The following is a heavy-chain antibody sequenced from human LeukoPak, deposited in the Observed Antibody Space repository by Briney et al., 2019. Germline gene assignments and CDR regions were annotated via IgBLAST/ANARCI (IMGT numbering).Heavy chain of an antibody. J-gene: IGHJ6*02. CDR1: GGTFSSYA. CDR2: ISAYNGNT. CDR3: ARDYVAARPKYYYYGMDV. V-gene: IGHV1-18*01. D-gene: IGHD6-6*01. Sequence: GSSVKVSCKASGGTFSSYAISWVRQAPGQGLEWMGWISAYNGNTNYAQKLQGRVTMTTDTSTSTAYMELRSLRSDDTAVYYCARDYVAARPKYYYYGMDVWGQGTTVTVSS.